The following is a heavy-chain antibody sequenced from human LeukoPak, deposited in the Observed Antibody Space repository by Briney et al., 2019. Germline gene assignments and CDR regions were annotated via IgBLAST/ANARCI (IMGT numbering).Heavy chain of an antibody. CDR3: AIPLDY. Sequence: GGSLRLSCAASGFSFDDYAMSWVRQVPGKGLEWVAVISNDGTNKNYADSVKGRFTISRDNSKNTLYLQMNSLRAEDTAVYYCAIPLDYWGQGTLVTVSS. V-gene: IGHV3-30*04. J-gene: IGHJ4*02. CDR1: GFSFDDYA. CDR2: ISNDGTNK.